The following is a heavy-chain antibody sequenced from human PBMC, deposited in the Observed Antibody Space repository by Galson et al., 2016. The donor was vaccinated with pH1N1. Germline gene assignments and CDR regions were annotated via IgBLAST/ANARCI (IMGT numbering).Heavy chain of an antibody. CDR1: GFSLSTSGVN. CDR3: ARGDY. Sequence: PALVKPTQTLTLTCTFSGFSLSTSGVNVGWIRQPPGKALGRLAVIYWDDDKLYSPSLKSRLAITKDTSKNQVVLTMTNVDPVDTATYYCARGDYWGQGTLVTVSS. V-gene: IGHV2-5*02. J-gene: IGHJ4*02. CDR2: IYWDDDK.